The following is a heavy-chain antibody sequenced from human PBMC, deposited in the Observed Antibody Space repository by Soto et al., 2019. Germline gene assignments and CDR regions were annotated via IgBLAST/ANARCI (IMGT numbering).Heavy chain of an antibody. CDR3: ARGGSGYTWFNEF. Sequence: QEQLVQSGAEVKKPGSSVKVSCKASGGLFSSYPISWVRQVPGQGLEWMGGIIPVFQTAYYTQRFQGRVTITADEPTTPAYMELSSLRSEETAIYYCARGGSGYTWFNEFWGQGTLVTVSS. CDR2: IIPVFQTA. V-gene: IGHV1-69*01. CDR1: GGLFSSYP. J-gene: IGHJ4*02. D-gene: IGHD3-22*01.